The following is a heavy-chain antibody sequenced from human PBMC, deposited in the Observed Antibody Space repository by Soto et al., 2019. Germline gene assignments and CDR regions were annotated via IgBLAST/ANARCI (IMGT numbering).Heavy chain of an antibody. Sequence: SETVSLTCTVSGGSISSDNYYWSWIRQPPGKGLEWIGYIFYTGSTYYNPSLKSRVIISIDTAQNQFSLRLSSVTAADAAVYYCASTSYFDNSGSANWGQGTLVTVSS. J-gene: IGHJ4*02. CDR2: IFYTGST. D-gene: IGHD3-22*01. V-gene: IGHV4-30-4*01. CDR1: GGSISSDNYY. CDR3: ASTSYFDNSGSAN.